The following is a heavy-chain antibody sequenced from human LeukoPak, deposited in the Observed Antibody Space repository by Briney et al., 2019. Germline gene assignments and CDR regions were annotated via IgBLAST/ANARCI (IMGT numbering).Heavy chain of an antibody. J-gene: IGHJ4*02. V-gene: IGHV1-18*04. CDR1: GYTFTSYG. CDR2: ISAYNGNT. CDR3: ARIWYRYGSGSYYTFDY. Sequence: GASVKVSCKASGYTFTSYGISWVRQAPGQGLEWMGWISAYNGNTNYAQKLQGRVTMTTDTSTSTAYMELRSLRSDDTAVYYCARIWYRYGSGSYYTFDYWGQGTLVTVSS. D-gene: IGHD3-10*01.